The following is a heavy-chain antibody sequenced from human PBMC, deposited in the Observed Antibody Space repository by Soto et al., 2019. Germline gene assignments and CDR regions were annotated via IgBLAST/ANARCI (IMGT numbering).Heavy chain of an antibody. D-gene: IGHD3-22*01. CDR1: GFTFSSYW. Sequence: GGSLRLSCAASGFTFSSYWMNWVRQAPGKGLEWVANIKQDGSEKYYVDSVKGRFTISRDNAKNSLYLQMNSLRAEDTAVYYCARVGLDRTPHYYYDSSGYQHAFDIWGQGTMVTVSS. J-gene: IGHJ3*02. V-gene: IGHV3-7*01. CDR3: ARVGLDRTPHYYYDSSGYQHAFDI. CDR2: IKQDGSEK.